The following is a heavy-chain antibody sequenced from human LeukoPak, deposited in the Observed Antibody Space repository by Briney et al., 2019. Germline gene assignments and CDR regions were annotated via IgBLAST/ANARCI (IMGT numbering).Heavy chain of an antibody. D-gene: IGHD6-13*01. CDR3: ARESLAAALDY. J-gene: IGHJ4*02. Sequence: SETLSLTCSVSGASIDSHYWSWIRQSPGKGLEWIGYVFNGGTTNYNPSLNSRVTMSLDTSRAQFSLRLSSVTAADTAVYYCARESLAAALDYWGQGTLVTVSS. V-gene: IGHV4-59*11. CDR2: VFNGGTT. CDR1: GASIDSHY.